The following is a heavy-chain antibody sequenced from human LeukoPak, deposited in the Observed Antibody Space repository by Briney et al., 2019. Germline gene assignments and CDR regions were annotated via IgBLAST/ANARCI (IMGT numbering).Heavy chain of an antibody. CDR2: INHSGIT. CDR1: GRSFSGYY. J-gene: IGHJ6*03. V-gene: IGHV4-34*01. CDR3: ARVHGYFDWLSYMDV. Sequence: SETLSLTCAVYGRSFSGYYWTWIRQTPGKGLEWIGEINHSGITDYNPSLRSRVTISVDTSKNQFSLKLSSVTAADTAVYYCARVHGYFDWLSYMDVWGKGTTVTVSS. D-gene: IGHD3-9*01.